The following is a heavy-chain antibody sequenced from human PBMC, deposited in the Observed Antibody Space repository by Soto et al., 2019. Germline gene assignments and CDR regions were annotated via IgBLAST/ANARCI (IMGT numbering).Heavy chain of an antibody. CDR2: IYNSGST. D-gene: IGHD3-3*01. J-gene: IGHJ6*02. Sequence: SETLSLTCTVSGGSVSSGSYYWSWIRQPPGKGLEWIGYIYNSGSTNYNPSLKSRVTISVDTSKNLFSLKLSSVTAADTAVYHCARARFSQYYYAMDVWGQGTTVTVSS. CDR3: ARARFSQYYYAMDV. V-gene: IGHV4-61*01. CDR1: GGSVSSGSYY.